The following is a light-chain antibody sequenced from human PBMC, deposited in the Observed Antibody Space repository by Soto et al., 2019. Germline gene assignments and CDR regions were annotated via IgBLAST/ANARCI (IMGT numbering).Light chain of an antibody. CDR3: MQALQIPWT. CDR2: LGS. CDR1: QSLLHNDGYNF. Sequence: DIVMTQSPLSLPVTPGEPASISCRSSQSLLHNDGYNFLGWYLQKPGQSPQLLIYLGSNRASGVPDRFSGSGAGTDFTLKNSRVEAEDVGVYYCMQALQIPWTFGQGTKVEIK. V-gene: IGKV2-28*01. J-gene: IGKJ1*01.